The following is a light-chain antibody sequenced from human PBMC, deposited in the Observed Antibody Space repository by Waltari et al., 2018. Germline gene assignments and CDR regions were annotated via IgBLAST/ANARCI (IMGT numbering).Light chain of an antibody. Sequence: QTVVTQEPSFSVSPGGTVTLTCGLSSGSVSTTHSPSWYQQTPGQAPRTLIYITNTRSSGVPDRVSGSSLGNKAALTITGAQADDEADYYCVLYINLGISVFGGGTKLTVL. CDR2: ITN. V-gene: IGLV8-61*01. CDR3: VLYINLGISV. J-gene: IGLJ3*02. CDR1: SGSVSTTHS.